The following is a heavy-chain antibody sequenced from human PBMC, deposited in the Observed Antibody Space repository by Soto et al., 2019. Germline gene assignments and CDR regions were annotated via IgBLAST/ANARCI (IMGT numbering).Heavy chain of an antibody. CDR1: GFSFSSYA. D-gene: IGHD5-12*01. Sequence: EVQLLESGGGLVQPGGSLRLSCAASGFSFSSYAMSWVRQAPGKGLEWVSTISGSGRSTYYADSVKGRFTISRDNSKNTLYLQVNSLIVEDTAEDYCAKDPSGYADGYYYYYYMHVLGKGTTVTVSS. CDR2: ISGSGRST. CDR3: AKDPSGYADGYYYYYYMHV. V-gene: IGHV3-23*01. J-gene: IGHJ6*03.